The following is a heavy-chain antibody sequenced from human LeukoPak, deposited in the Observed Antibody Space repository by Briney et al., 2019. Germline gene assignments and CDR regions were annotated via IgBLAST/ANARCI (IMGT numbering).Heavy chain of an antibody. J-gene: IGHJ5*02. CDR3: AREPLIGGLFDP. CDR2: ISESGNEK. V-gene: IGHV3-48*03. Sequence: PGGSLRLSCAASGLTFSSYEMNRVRQAPGKGLEWVSYISESGNEKQYADSVKGRFTISRDNTKNSVYLEMNSLRGEDTAIYYCAREPLIGGLFDPWGQGTLVTVSS. CDR1: GLTFSSYE. D-gene: IGHD3-22*01.